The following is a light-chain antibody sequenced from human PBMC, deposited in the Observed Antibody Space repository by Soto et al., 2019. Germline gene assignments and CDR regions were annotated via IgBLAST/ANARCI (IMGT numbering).Light chain of an antibody. CDR1: SSDIGGFDL. J-gene: IGLJ2*01. CDR3: CSYVGIRNFV. V-gene: IGLV2-23*02. Sequence: QSVLTQPDSLSGSPGQSITISCTGSSSDIGGFDLVSWYQQHPGKAPKLLLYEVNKRPSGVSNRFSGSKSGNTASLTISGLQADDEAYYYFCSYVGIRNFVFGGGTKLTVL. CDR2: EVN.